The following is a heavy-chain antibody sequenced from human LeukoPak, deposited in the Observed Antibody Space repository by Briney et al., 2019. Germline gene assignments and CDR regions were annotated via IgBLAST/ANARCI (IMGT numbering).Heavy chain of an antibody. CDR2: IGVSGGST. CDR3: ARDSGNYLDAFDI. D-gene: IGHD1-7*01. V-gene: IGHV3-23*01. Sequence: GGSLRLSCAASGFTFSSNAMSWVRQAPGKGLEWVSGIGVSGGSTYYADSVEGRFTISRDNSKNTVYLQMNSLRAEDTAVYYCARDSGNYLDAFDIWGQGTMVTVSS. J-gene: IGHJ3*02. CDR1: GFTFSSNA.